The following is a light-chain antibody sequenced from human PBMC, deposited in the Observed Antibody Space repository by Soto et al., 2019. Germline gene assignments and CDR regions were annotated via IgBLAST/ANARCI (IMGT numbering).Light chain of an antibody. J-gene: IGKJ5*01. CDR2: DAS. CDR1: QTISNW. CDR3: QQCNRYPIN. Sequence: NKMAQSPSTLSASVGGRVTVACRASQTISNWLAWYQQKPGKAPKLLIYDASTLESGVPSRFSGSGSGTEFTLTISSLQPDDSATYYCQQCNRYPINFGQGTRLEI. V-gene: IGKV1-5*01.